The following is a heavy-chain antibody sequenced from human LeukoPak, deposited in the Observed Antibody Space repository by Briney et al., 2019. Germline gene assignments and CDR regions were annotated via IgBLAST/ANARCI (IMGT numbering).Heavy chain of an antibody. Sequence: GGSLRLSCAASGFTFNDNRMHWVRQAPGKGLEWVAVISYDGSDKTYADSVKGRFTISRDNSKNTLYLQIDSLRAEDTAVYFCAREGTTGSYFGHWGQGTLVIVSS. V-gene: IGHV3-30*01. CDR1: GFTFNDNR. D-gene: IGHD2-8*02. J-gene: IGHJ4*02. CDR3: AREGTTGSYFGH. CDR2: ISYDGSDK.